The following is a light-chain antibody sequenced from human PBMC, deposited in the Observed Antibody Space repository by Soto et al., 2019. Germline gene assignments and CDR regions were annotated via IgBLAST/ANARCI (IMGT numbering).Light chain of an antibody. V-gene: IGLV2-14*03. CDR1: SSDVGAYDF. CDR2: EVS. J-gene: IGLJ1*01. CDR3: SSHTTSNTRV. Sequence: QSVLTQPASVNGSPGQSIAIYCTGTSSDVGAYDFVSWYQQHPDKAPKLLIYEVSNRPSGVSDRFSGSKSVNTATLTISGLQAEDEADYYCSSHTTSNTRVFGTGTKVTVL.